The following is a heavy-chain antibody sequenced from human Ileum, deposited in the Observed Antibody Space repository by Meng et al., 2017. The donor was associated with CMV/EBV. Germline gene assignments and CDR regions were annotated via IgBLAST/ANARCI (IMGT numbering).Heavy chain of an antibody. CDR3: ARANLRFLDPPYCYYYGMDV. D-gene: IGHD3-3*01. V-gene: IGHV3-21*01. CDR2: ISSSSSYI. CDR1: GFTFSSYS. J-gene: IGHJ6*02. Sequence: GGSLRLSCAASGFTFSSYSMNGVRQAPGKGLEWVSSISSSSSYIYYADSVKGRFTISRDNAKNSLYLQMNSLRAEDTAVYYCARANLRFLDPPYCYYYGMDVWGQGTTVTVSS.